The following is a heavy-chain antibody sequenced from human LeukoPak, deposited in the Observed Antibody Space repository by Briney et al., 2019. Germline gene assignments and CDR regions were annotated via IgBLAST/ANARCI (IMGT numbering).Heavy chain of an antibody. CDR3: ARHILDSSGSMPDLPFVY. CDR2: VYYSGST. Sequence: SETLSLTCNVSGGSVSSSGYYWGWIRQTPGKGLEWLGSVYYSGSTYLKPSLKSRVTISVDPSKNQFSLKLSSVTAADTSLYYCARHILDSSGSMPDLPFVYWGQGTLVTVSS. J-gene: IGHJ4*02. CDR1: GGSVSSSGYY. D-gene: IGHD2/OR15-2a*01. V-gene: IGHV4-39*01.